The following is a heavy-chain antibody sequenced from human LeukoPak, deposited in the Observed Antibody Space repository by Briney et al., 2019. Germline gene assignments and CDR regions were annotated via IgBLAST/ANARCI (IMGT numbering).Heavy chain of an antibody. Sequence: ESSVKVSCKASGGTFSSYTISWVRQAPGQGLEWMGRIIPILGIANYAQKFQGRVTITADKSTSTAYMELSSLRSEDTAVYYCARDMGYCSSTSCYRIDYYYYYGMDVWGQGTTVTVSS. CDR2: IIPILGIA. CDR3: ARDMGYCSSTSCYRIDYYYYYGMDV. CDR1: GGTFSSYT. V-gene: IGHV1-69*04. D-gene: IGHD2-2*01. J-gene: IGHJ6*02.